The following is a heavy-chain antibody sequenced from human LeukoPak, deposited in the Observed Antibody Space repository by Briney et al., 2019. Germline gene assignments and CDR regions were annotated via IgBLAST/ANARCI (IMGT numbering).Heavy chain of an antibody. CDR2: INHSGST. D-gene: IGHD1-14*01. CDR3: ARGIRRYGAFDY. CDR1: GGSFSGYY. V-gene: IGHV4-34*01. J-gene: IGHJ4*02. Sequence: PSETLSLTCAVYGGSFSGYYWSWIRQPPGKGLEWIGEINHSGSTNYNPSLKSRVTISVDTSKNQFSLKLSSVTAADTAVYYCARGIRRYGAFDYWGQGALVTVSS.